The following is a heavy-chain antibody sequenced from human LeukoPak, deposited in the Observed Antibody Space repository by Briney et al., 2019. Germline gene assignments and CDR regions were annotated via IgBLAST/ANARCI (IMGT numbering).Heavy chain of an antibody. V-gene: IGHV1-18*01. Sequence: ASVKVSCKASGYTFTSYGISWVRQAPGQGLEWMGWISAYNGNTNYAQKLQGRVTMTTDTSTSTAYMELRSLRSDDTAVYYCARDSNIWKQWLVVDYYYGMDVWGQGTTATVSS. CDR2: ISAYNGNT. CDR3: ARDSNIWKQWLVVDYYYGMDV. J-gene: IGHJ6*02. D-gene: IGHD6-19*01. CDR1: GYTFTSYG.